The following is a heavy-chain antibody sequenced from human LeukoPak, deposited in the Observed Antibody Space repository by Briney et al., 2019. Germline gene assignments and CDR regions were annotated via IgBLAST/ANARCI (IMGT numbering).Heavy chain of an antibody. CDR3: AREALIAYCGGDCYLGAFDI. Sequence: SETLSLTCTVPGGSVSSGSYYWSWIRQPPGKGLEWIEYIYYSGSTNYNPSLKSRVTISVDTSKNQFSLKRSSVTAADTAVYYCAREALIAYCGGDCYLGAFDIWGQGTMVTVSS. CDR2: IYYSGST. V-gene: IGHV4-61*01. J-gene: IGHJ3*02. D-gene: IGHD2-21*02. CDR1: GGSVSSGSYY.